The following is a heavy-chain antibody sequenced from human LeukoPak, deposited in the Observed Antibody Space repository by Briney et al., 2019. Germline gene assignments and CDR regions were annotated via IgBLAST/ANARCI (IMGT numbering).Heavy chain of an antibody. D-gene: IGHD3-9*01. CDR1: GGSFSGYY. CDR3: ARVELRYFDWLLWDDAFDI. V-gene: IGHV4-34*01. Sequence: SETLSLTCAVYGGSFSGYYWSWIRQPPGKGPEWIGEINHSGSTNYNPSLKSRVTISVDTSKNQFSLKLSSVTAADTAVYYCARVELRYFDWLLWDDAFDIWGQGTMVTVSS. J-gene: IGHJ3*02. CDR2: INHSGST.